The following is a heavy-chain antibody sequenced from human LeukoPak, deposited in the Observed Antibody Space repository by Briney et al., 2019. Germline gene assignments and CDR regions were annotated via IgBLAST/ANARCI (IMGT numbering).Heavy chain of an antibody. CDR1: GFTFSDYY. D-gene: IGHD5-18*01. CDR3: ARYRGSGYSYGWSPYYYYGMDV. V-gene: IGHV3-11*01. CDR2: ISSSGSTI. J-gene: IGHJ6*02. Sequence: GGSLRLSCAASGFTFSDYYMSWIRQAPGKGLEWVSYISSSGSTIYYADSVKGRFTISRDNAKNSLYLQMNSLRAEDTAVYYCARYRGSGYSYGWSPYYYYGMDVWGQGTTVTVSS.